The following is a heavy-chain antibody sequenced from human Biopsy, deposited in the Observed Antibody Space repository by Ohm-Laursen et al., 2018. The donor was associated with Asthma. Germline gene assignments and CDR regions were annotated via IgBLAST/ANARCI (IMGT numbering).Heavy chain of an antibody. Sequence: SSVKVSCKDPGGTFDIYPISWVRQAPGQGLEWMGRIIPIFGPTNYAQKFQGRVTISADDSTSTAYMELSSLSSEDTALYYCARGPEYVRSSGALDYWGQGTLVTVSS. J-gene: IGHJ4*02. D-gene: IGHD2-2*01. CDR3: ARGPEYVRSSGALDY. CDR2: IIPIFGPT. V-gene: IGHV1-69*15. CDR1: GGTFDIYP.